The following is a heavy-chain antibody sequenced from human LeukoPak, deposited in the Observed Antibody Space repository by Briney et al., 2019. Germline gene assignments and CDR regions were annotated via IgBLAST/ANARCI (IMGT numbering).Heavy chain of an antibody. D-gene: IGHD3-10*01. CDR3: ARPSVDGSGSYPY. CDR1: GYSFTSYW. J-gene: IGHJ4*02. CDR2: IDPSDSYT. Sequence: GESLKISCKGSGYSFTSYWIGCVRQMPGKGLEWMGRIDPSDSYTNYSPSFQGHVTISADKSISTAYLQWSSLKASDTAMFYCARPSVDGSGSYPYWGQGTLVTVSS. V-gene: IGHV5-10-1*01.